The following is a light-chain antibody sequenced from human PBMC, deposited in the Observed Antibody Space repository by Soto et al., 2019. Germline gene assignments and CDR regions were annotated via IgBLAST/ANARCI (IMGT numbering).Light chain of an antibody. V-gene: IGKV1-5*03. CDR3: QHYNSYSEA. Sequence: DIPMTQSPSTLSGSVGDRVTITCRASQTISSWLAWYQQKPGKAPKLLIYKASTLKSGVPSRFSGSGSGTEFTLTISSLQTYDFATYYCQHYNSYSEAFGQGTKVELK. J-gene: IGKJ1*01. CDR1: QTISSW. CDR2: KAS.